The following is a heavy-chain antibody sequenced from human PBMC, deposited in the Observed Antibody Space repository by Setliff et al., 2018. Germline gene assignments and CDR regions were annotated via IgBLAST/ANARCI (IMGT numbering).Heavy chain of an antibody. CDR1: GGSISSGSNY. CDR3: AREYYYARSRNFDY. CDR2: IDPSGNT. Sequence: SETLSLTCTVSGGSISSGSNYWSWIRQPAGRGLEWIGHIDPSGNTNYHPSLKSRVTISGDTSKNQFSLRLTSVTAADTAVYYCAREYYYARSRNFDYWGQGTLVTVSS. V-gene: IGHV4-61*10. J-gene: IGHJ4*02. D-gene: IGHD3-22*01.